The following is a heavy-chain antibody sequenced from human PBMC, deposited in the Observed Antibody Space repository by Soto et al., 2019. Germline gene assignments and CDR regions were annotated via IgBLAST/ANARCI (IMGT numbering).Heavy chain of an antibody. CDR2: TYYRSKLYN. V-gene: IGHV6-1*01. J-gene: IGHJ6*03. CDR3: ARERIIAVAGPYYYYMDV. Sequence: PSQTLSLTCAISGDSVSSNSAAWNWIRQSPSRGLEWLGRTYYRSKLYNDYAVSVKSRITINPDTSKNQFSLQLNSVTPEDTAVYYCARERIIAVAGPYYYYMDVWGKGTTVTVSS. CDR1: GDSVSSNSAA. D-gene: IGHD6-19*01.